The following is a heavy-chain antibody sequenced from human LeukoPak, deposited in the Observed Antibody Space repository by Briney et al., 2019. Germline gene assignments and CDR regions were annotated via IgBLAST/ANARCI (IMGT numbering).Heavy chain of an antibody. CDR1: GFTFSSYG. D-gene: IGHD5-12*01. J-gene: IGHJ4*02. CDR2: ISYDGSNK. V-gene: IGHV3-30*18. CDR3: AKDVSRSGYDSVFDY. Sequence: GGSLRLSCAASGFTFSSYGMHWVRQAPGKGLEWVAVISYDGSNKYYADSVKGRFTVSRDNSKNTLYLQMNSLRAEDTAVYYCAKDVSRSGYDSVFDYWGQGTLVTVSS.